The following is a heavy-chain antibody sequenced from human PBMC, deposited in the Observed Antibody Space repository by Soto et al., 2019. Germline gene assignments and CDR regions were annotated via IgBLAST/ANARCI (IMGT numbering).Heavy chain of an antibody. CDR3: AKAHSAFVFGVVIVDFDY. D-gene: IGHD3-3*01. Sequence: PGGSLRLSCAASGFTFSSYAMSWVRQDPGKGLEWVSAISGSGGSTYYADSVKGRFTISRDNSKNTLYLQMNSLRAEDTAVYYCAKAHSAFVFGVVIVDFDYWGQGTLVTVSS. J-gene: IGHJ4*02. V-gene: IGHV3-23*01. CDR1: GFTFSSYA. CDR2: ISGSGGST.